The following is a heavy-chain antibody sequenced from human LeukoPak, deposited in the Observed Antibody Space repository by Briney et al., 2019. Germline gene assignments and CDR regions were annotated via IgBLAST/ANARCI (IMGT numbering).Heavy chain of an antibody. CDR1: GGSISSGSYY. J-gene: IGHJ3*02. CDR2: IYYSGIT. V-gene: IGHV4-61*10. Sequence: SQTLSLTCTVSGGSISSGSYYWSWIRQPAGKGLEWIGYIYYSGITNYNPPLKSRVTISVDTSKNQFSLKLSSVTAADTAVYYCVRDRYNWNYDAFDIWGQGTMVTVSS. D-gene: IGHD1-7*01. CDR3: VRDRYNWNYDAFDI.